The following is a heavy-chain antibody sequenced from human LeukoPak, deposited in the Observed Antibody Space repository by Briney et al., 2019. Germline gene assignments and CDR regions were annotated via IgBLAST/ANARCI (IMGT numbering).Heavy chain of an antibody. J-gene: IGHJ4*02. CDR3: ARVLIAAAGTLRDY. CDR1: GYTFTGYY. Sequence: ASVKVSCKASGYTFTGYYTHWVRQAPGQGLEWMGWINPNSGGTNYAQKFQGRVTMTRDTSISTAYMELSRLRSDDTAVYYCARVLIAAAGTLRDYWGQGTLVTVSS. V-gene: IGHV1-2*02. CDR2: INPNSGGT. D-gene: IGHD6-13*01.